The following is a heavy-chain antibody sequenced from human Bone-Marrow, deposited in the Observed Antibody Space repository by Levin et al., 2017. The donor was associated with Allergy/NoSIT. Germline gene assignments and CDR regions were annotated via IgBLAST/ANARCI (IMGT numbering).Heavy chain of an antibody. D-gene: IGHD4-23*01. J-gene: IGHJ6*02. V-gene: IGHV3-9*01. CDR2: VSWNSGTI. CDR3: ARHKDYGGNGYYYYGMDV. CDR1: GFTFTDYA. Sequence: TGGSLRLSCAASGFTFTDYAIHRIRQAPGRGLEWVSGVSWNSGTIGYADSVKGRFTISRDNAKNSLYLQMNSLRTEDTALYFCARHKDYGGNGYYYYGMDVWGQGTTVTVSS.